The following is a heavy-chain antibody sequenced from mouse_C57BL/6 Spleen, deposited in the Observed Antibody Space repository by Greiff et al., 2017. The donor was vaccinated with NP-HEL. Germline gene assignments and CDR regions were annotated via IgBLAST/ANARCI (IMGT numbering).Heavy chain of an antibody. CDR1: GYTFTSYD. CDR2: IYPRDGST. D-gene: IGHD1-1*01. J-gene: IGHJ4*01. CDR3: ARGGYYGSMYAMDD. V-gene: IGHV1-85*01. Sequence: VKLQESGPELVKPGASVKLSCKASGYTFTSYDINWVKQRPGQGLEWIGWIYPRDGSTKYNEKFKGKATLTVDTSSSTAYMELHSLTSEDSAVYFCARGGYYGSMYAMDDWGQGTSVTVSS.